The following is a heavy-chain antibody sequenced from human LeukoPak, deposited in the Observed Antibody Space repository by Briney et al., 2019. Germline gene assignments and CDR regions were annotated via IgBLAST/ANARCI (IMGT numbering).Heavy chain of an antibody. J-gene: IGHJ4*02. D-gene: IGHD3-10*01. V-gene: IGHV1-18*01. CDR2: ISAYLGNT. Sequence: ASVKVSCKASGYTFSNFGITWVRQARGRGLEWMGWISAYLGNTNYAQKFQGRVTMTTDTSTSTAYLELRSLSSADTAVYYCARELHYGSGTSFDYWGQGSLVTVSS. CDR1: GYTFSNFG. CDR3: ARELHYGSGTSFDY.